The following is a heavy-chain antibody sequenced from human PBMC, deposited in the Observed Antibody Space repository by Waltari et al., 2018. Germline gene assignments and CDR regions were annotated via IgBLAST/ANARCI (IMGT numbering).Heavy chain of an antibody. CDR2: CNPTGGGT. CDR1: GYLFTAKY. CDR3: ARDVQYGDYGYYFDS. Sequence: QVQLVQSGAEVKKPGDSGKAAGKASGYLFTAKYIHWVRQAPGQGLGWMCWCNPTGGGTTDSQQFHGMVTMTSDTSISTAYMELSSLRSDDTAVFYCARDVQYGDYGYYFDSWGHGTLVAVSS. V-gene: IGHV1-2*02. J-gene: IGHJ4*01. D-gene: IGHD4-17*01.